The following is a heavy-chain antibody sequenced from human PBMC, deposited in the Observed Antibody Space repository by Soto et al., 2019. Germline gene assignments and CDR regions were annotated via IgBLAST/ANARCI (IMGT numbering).Heavy chain of an antibody. CDR1: GFTFSSYD. D-gene: IGHD3-22*01. Sequence: GGSLRLSCAASGFTFSSYDMHWVRQATGKGLEWVSAIGTAGDTYYPGSVKGRFTISRENAKNSLYLQMNSLRAGDTVVYYCARAHPAGYYDSSGQMDVWGQGTTVTVSS. CDR2: IGTAGDT. J-gene: IGHJ6*02. CDR3: ARAHPAGYYDSSGQMDV. V-gene: IGHV3-13*01.